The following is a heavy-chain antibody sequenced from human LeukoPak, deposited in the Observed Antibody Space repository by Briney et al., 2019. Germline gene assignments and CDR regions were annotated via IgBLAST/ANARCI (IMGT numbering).Heavy chain of an antibody. Sequence: GASVKVSCKASGYTFTSNYIHWVRQAPGQGLEWMGMIYPRDGSTSYAQKFQGRVTVTRDTSTSTVYMELSSLRSEDTAVYYCASGRDSSGYYYVLGYWGQGTLVTVSS. J-gene: IGHJ4*02. D-gene: IGHD3-22*01. CDR3: ASGRDSSGYYYVLGY. CDR2: IYPRDGST. V-gene: IGHV1-46*01. CDR1: GYTFTSNY.